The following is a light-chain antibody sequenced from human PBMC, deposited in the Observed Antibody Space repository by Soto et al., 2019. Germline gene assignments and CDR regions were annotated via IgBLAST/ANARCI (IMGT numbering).Light chain of an antibody. CDR2: GAT. J-gene: IGKJ1*01. CDR1: QSSSIL. CDR3: QQYNNWSRT. V-gene: IGKV3-15*01. Sequence: IVMTQAPASLCGSPGKRATLAGSPSQSSSILLAWYQQKPGQAPRLLIHGATTRATGIPARFSGSWSGTEFTLTISSLQSEDFAVYYCQQYNNWSRTFGQGTKVDIK.